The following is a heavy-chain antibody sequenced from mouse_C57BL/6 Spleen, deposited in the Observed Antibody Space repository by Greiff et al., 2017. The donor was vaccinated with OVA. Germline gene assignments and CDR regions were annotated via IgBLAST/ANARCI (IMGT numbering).Heavy chain of an antibody. CDR2: ISSGGSYT. J-gene: IGHJ1*03. CDR1: GFTFSSYG. Sequence: EVHLVESGGDLVKPGGSLKLSCAASGFTFSSYGMSWVRQTPDKRLEWVATISSGGSYTYYPDSVKGRFTISRDNAKNTLYLQMSSLKSEDTAMYYCARLITTVVATEDWYFDVWGTGTTVTVSS. CDR3: ARLITTVVATEDWYFDV. V-gene: IGHV5-6*01. D-gene: IGHD1-1*01.